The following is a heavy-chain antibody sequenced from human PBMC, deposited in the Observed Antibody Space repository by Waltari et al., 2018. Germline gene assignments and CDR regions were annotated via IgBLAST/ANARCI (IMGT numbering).Heavy chain of an antibody. Sequence: EAQLVESGGGLVQLGGSLRVSCAAAGFTFSRSWTHWVRQVPGKGLVWVSRIHSDGVSRSYWDSVKGRLSISRGNAKHRLYRRMSSRRAVDTAVYYCARGASRRGDDWRQGTLVTVSS. J-gene: IGHJ4*02. D-gene: IGHD6-13*01. CDR3: ARGASRRGDD. V-gene: IGHV3-74*01. CDR1: GFTFSRSW. CDR2: IHSDGVSR.